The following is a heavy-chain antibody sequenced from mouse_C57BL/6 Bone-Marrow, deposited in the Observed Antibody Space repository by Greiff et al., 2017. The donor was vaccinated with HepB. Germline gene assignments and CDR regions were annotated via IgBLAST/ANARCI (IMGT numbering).Heavy chain of an antibody. J-gene: IGHJ1*03. Sequence: EVKLVESGGGLVKPGGSLKLSCAASGFTFSDYGMHWVRQAPEKGLEWVAYISSGSSATYYPDTLKGRFTLPRDNAKNTLFLQLTSLRSEDTAMYYCAGDGYWDFGGWGTGTTVTVAT. CDR2: ISSGSSAT. V-gene: IGHV5-17*01. CDR1: GFTFSDYG. CDR3: AGDGYWDFGG. D-gene: IGHD2-3*01.